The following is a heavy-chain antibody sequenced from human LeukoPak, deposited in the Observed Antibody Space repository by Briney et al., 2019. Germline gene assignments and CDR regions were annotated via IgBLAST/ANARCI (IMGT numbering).Heavy chain of an antibody. CDR3: ARDKSSSVYYDSSGQIFGAFDY. V-gene: IGHV3-33*08. CDR1: GFTFSSYG. CDR2: IWYNGSNK. J-gene: IGHJ4*02. D-gene: IGHD3-22*01. Sequence: AGRSLRLSCAASGFTFSSYGMHWVRQAPGKGLEWVAVIWYNGSNKYYADSVKGRFTISRDNSKNTLYLQMNSLRAEDTAVYYCARDKSSSVYYDSSGQIFGAFDYWGQGTLVTVSS.